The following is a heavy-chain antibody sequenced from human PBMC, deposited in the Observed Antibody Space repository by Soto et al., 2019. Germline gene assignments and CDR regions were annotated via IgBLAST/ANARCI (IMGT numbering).Heavy chain of an antibody. V-gene: IGHV3-21*01. Sequence: EVQVVESGGGLVQPGGSLRLSCSFTFSMYSMNWVRQAPGKGLEWVASISSGGSYIKYANSVKGRFTISRDNAKNSVSLQMNSLRVDDTAVYFCTKDQGGSHNSCFDPWGKGTLVTVSS. J-gene: IGHJ5*02. CDR3: TKDQGGSHNSCFDP. CDR1: FTFSMYS. CDR2: ISSGGSYI. D-gene: IGHD1-26*01.